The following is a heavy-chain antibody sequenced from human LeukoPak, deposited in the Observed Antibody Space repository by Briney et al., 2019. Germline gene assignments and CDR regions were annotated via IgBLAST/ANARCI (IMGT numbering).Heavy chain of an antibody. CDR2: VYYSGST. J-gene: IGHJ5*02. V-gene: IGHV4-39*01. CDR1: GGSITSTSSY. CDR3: ARNESVVVAGRPKYNWFDP. Sequence: SGTLSLTCTVSGGSITSTSSYWGWIRQPPGKGLEWIGSVYYSGSTSYSPSLKSRVTISVDTSRNQFSLKLSSVTAADTAVYFCARNESVVVAGRPKYNWFDPWGQGTLVTVSS. D-gene: IGHD2-15*01.